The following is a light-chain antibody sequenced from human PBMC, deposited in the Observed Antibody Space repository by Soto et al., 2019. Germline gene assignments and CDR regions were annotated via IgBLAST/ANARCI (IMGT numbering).Light chain of an antibody. CDR1: QSVSSN. CDR2: GAS. CDR3: QQSYIAPYT. Sequence: EIVMTQSPATLSVSPGERATLSYRASQSVSSNLAWYQQKPGQAPRLLIYGASTRATGIPARFSGSGSGTEFTLTISSLQSEDFATYYCQQSYIAPYTFGQGTKLGIK. V-gene: IGKV3-15*01. J-gene: IGKJ2*01.